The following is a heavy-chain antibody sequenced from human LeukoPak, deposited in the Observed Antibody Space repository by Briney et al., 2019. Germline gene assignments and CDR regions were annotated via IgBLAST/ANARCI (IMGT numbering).Heavy chain of an antibody. D-gene: IGHD3-10*01. CDR1: GFTFSSYG. V-gene: IGHV3-30*02. CDR3: AKTGVRGVIIYGGFDY. CDR2: IRYDGSNK. J-gene: IGHJ4*02. Sequence: GGSLRPSCAASGFTFSSYGMHWVRQAPGKGLEWVAFIRYDGSNKYYADSVKGRFTISRDNSKNTLYLQMNSLRAEDTAVYYCAKTGVRGVIIYGGFDYWGQGTLVTVSS.